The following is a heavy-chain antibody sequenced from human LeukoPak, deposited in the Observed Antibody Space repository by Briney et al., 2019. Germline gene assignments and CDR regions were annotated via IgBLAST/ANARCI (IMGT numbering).Heavy chain of an antibody. D-gene: IGHD5-24*01. CDR3: AREGEAEDGYNNIDY. CDR2: ISYDGSNK. J-gene: IGHJ4*02. Sequence: PGGSLRLSCAASGFTFSSYAMHWVRQAPGKGLEWVAVISYDGSNKYYADSVKGRFTVSRDNSKNTLYLQMNSLRAEDTAVYYCAREGEAEDGYNNIDYWGQGTLVTVSP. CDR1: GFTFSSYA. V-gene: IGHV3-30*04.